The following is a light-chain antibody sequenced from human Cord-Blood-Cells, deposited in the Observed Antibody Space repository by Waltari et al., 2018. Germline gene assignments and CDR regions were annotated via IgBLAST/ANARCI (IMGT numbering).Light chain of an antibody. CDR3: SSYTSSSTWV. CDR2: DVS. Sequence: QSALTQPASVSGSPGQSITISCTGPRRDVGGYNYVSWYQRHPGKSPKLMIYDVSNRPSGVSNRFSGSKSGNTASLTISGLQAEDEADYYCSSYTSSSTWVFGGGTKLTVL. V-gene: IGLV2-14*01. CDR1: RRDVGGYNY. J-gene: IGLJ3*02.